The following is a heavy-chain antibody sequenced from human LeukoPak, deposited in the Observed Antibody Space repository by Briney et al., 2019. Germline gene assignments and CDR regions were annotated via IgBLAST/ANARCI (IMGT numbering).Heavy chain of an antibody. CDR3: ARGATRSPSRVPAYYYYMDV. D-gene: IGHD2-2*01. CDR1: GGSFIVYY. Sequence: HPSETLSLTCVVYGGSFIVYYWSWTRQRQRQEVEGIGEINHSGSTNYNPSLKSRVTISVDTSKNQFSLKLSSVTAADTAVYYCARGATRSPSRVPAYYYYMDVWGKGTTVTVSS. J-gene: IGHJ6*03. CDR2: INHSGST. V-gene: IGHV4-34*01.